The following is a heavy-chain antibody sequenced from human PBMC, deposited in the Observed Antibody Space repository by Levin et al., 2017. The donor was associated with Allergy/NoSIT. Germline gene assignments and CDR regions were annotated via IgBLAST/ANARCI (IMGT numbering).Heavy chain of an antibody. Sequence: GESLKISCAASGFTFSIYGMHWVRQAPGKGLEWVAVIWYDGSKKYYADSVGGRFTISRDNSKNTLYLQMNSLRAEDTAVYYCARDLYDSNGSEYFQHWGQGTLVTVSS. D-gene: IGHD3-22*01. CDR3: ARDLYDSNGSEYFQH. CDR2: IWYDGSKK. J-gene: IGHJ1*01. CDR1: GFTFSIYG. V-gene: IGHV3-33*01.